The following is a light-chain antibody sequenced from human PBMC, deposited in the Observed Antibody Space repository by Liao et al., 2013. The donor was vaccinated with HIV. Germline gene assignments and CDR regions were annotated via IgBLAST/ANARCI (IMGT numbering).Light chain of an antibody. J-gene: IGLJ3*02. CDR1: KLGNKY. V-gene: IGLV3-1*01. CDR2: QDT. CDR3: QAWDSSTWV. Sequence: SSELTQPPSVSVSPGQTASITCSGDKLGNKYTSWYQQRPGQSPILVIYQDTKRPSGIPERFSGSNSGNTATLTISGTQAMDEADYYCQAWDSSTWVFGGGTKLTVL.